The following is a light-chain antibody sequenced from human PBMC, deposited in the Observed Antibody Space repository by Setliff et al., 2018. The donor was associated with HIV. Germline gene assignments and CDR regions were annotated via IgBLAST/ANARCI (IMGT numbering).Light chain of an antibody. J-gene: IGLJ2*01. V-gene: IGLV2-8*01. CDR1: SSDVGAYNY. CDR3: TSYAGSNNFVV. Sequence: QSVLTQPPSASGSPGQSVTISCTGTSSDVGAYNYVSWYQQHPGKAPKLMIYEVNKRLSGVPDRFSGSKSGNTASLTVSGLQAEDEADYYCTSYAGSNNFVVFGGGTKVTVL. CDR2: EVN.